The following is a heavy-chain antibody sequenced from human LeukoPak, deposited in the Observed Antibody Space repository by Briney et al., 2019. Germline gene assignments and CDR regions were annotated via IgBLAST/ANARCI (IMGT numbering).Heavy chain of an antibody. Sequence: SETLSLTCTVSGGSISSSSYYWGWIRQPPGTGLEWIGALSYSGSTYYNPSLKSRVTISVDTSKNQFSLKLSSVTAADTAVYYCASGRVAGLYWGQGTLVTVSS. J-gene: IGHJ4*02. D-gene: IGHD6-19*01. CDR1: GGSISSSSYY. V-gene: IGHV4-39*07. CDR2: LSYSGST. CDR3: ASGRVAGLY.